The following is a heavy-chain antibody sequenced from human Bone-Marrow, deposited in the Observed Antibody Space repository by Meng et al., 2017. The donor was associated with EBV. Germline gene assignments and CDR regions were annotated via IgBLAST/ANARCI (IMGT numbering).Heavy chain of an antibody. J-gene: IGHJ4*02. CDR2: FIPILGTP. Sequence: QVQLVQSGGEVKRPGSSVKVSCKASGGAFSNSAISWVRQAPGQGLEWMGGFIPILGTPNYAQKYQDRVTITADESTSTAYMELSGLRSEDTAVYYCARESGRGYTPDFWGQGTLVTVSS. CDR3: ARESGRGYTPDF. CDR1: GGAFSNSA. D-gene: IGHD3-10*01. V-gene: IGHV1-69*01.